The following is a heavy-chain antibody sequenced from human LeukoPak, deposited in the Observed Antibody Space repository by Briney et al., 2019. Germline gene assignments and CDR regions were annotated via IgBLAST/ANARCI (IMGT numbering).Heavy chain of an antibody. D-gene: IGHD3-22*01. J-gene: IGHJ6*02. CDR3: ARAPYYYDSSGYYDYYYGMDV. CDR2: INAGNGNT. CDR1: GYTFTSYA. Sequence: GASVKVSCKASGYTFTSYAMHWVRQAPGQRLEWMGWINAGNGNTKYSQKFQGRVTITRDTSASTAYMELSSLRSEDTAVYYCARAPYYYDSSGYYDYYYGMDVWGQGTTVTVPS. V-gene: IGHV1-3*01.